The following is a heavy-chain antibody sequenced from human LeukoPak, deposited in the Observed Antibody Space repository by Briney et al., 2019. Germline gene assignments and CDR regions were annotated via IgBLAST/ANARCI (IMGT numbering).Heavy chain of an antibody. D-gene: IGHD6-13*01. CDR1: GGSFGSSSYY. V-gene: IGHV4-39*07. Sequence: SETLSLTCTVSGGSFGSSSYYWGWIRQTPGKGLEWIGCIYYSGSTYYNPSLKSRVTISVDTSKNQFSLKLSSVTAADTAVYYCARVGVQQQLDYNWFDPWGQGALVTVSS. CDR3: ARVGVQQQLDYNWFDP. CDR2: IYYSGST. J-gene: IGHJ5*02.